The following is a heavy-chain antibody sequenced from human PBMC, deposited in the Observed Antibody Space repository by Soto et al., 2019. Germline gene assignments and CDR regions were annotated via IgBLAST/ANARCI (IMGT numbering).Heavy chain of an antibody. CDR3: ARDRKLRFLEWTRTRFDY. D-gene: IGHD3-3*01. CDR1: GYTFTSYG. J-gene: IGHJ4*02. CDR2: ISAYNGNT. Sequence: ASVNVSCKSSGYTFTSYGISWVRQAPGQGLECMGWISAYNGNTNYAQKLQGRVTMTTDTSTSTAYMELRSLRSDDTAVYYCARDRKLRFLEWTRTRFDYWGQGTLVTVSS. V-gene: IGHV1-18*01.